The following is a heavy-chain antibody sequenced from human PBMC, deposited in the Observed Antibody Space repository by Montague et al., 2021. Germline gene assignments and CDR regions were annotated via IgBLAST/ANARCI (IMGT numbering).Heavy chain of an antibody. CDR1: GFSISTSRVG. CDR3: AHGVVWAAGQNWFDA. J-gene: IGHJ5*02. CDR2: IYWDDEK. V-gene: IGHV2-5*02. Sequence: PALVKPTQTLTLTCTSSGFSISTSRVGVGWIRQPPGKALEWLALIYWDDEKRYSPSLKRRLTITKDTSKNQVVLTMTNIDPVDTGTYYCAHGVVWAAGQNWFDAWGQGTLVTVSS. D-gene: IGHD6-13*01.